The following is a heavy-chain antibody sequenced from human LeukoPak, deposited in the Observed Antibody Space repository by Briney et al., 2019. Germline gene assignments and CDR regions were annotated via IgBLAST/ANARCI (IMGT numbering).Heavy chain of an antibody. J-gene: IGHJ3*02. D-gene: IGHD2-15*01. V-gene: IGHV1-69*05. Sequence: GASVKVPCKASGGTFSSYAISWVRQAPGQGLEWMGRIVPIFGTANYAQKFQGRVTISTDESTSTAYMELSSLRSEDTAVYYCARDKVGAAIVFDIWGQGTMVTASS. CDR2: IVPIFGTA. CDR3: ARDKVGAAIVFDI. CDR1: GGTFSSYA.